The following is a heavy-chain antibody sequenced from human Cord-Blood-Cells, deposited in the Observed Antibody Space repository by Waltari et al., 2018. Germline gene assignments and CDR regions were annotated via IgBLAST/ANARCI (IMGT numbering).Heavy chain of an antibody. D-gene: IGHD6-13*01. J-gene: IGHJ1*01. CDR3: ARAGTAAGAEYFQH. Sequence: EVQLVESGGGLIQPGGSLRLSCAASGFTVSSNYMRWVRQAAGKGLEWVSVIYSGGSTYYADSGKGRFTISRDNSKNTLYLQMNSLRAEDTAVYYCARAGTAAGAEYFQHWGQGTLVTVSS. CDR2: IYSGGST. CDR1: GFTVSSNY. V-gene: IGHV3-53*01.